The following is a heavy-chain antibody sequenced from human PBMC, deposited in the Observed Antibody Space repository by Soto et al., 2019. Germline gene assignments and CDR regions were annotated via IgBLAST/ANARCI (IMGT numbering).Heavy chain of an antibody. CDR2: IYPGDSDT. D-gene: IGHD2-15*01. V-gene: IGHV5-51*01. Sequence: EPQKNSYRGSGYHFIGYCIGWVRKMPGKGLEWMGIIYPGDSDTRYSPSFQGQVTISADKSISTAYLQWSSLKASDTAMYYCARPDMAPDAFDIWGQGTMVP. J-gene: IGHJ3*02. CDR1: GYHFIGYC. CDR3: ARPDMAPDAFDI.